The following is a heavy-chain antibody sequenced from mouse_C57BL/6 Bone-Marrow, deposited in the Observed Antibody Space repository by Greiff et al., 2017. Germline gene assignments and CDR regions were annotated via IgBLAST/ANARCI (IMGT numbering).Heavy chain of an antibody. D-gene: IGHD1-1*01. CDR3: ARDHYGSAMDY. CDR2: ISYDGSN. J-gene: IGHJ4*01. V-gene: IGHV3-6*01. Sequence: VQLKESGPGLVKPSQSLSLTCSVTGYSITSGYYWNWIRQFPGNKLEWMGYISYDGSNNYNPSLKNRISITRDTSKNQFFLKLNSVTTEDTATYYCARDHYGSAMDYWGQGTSVTVSS. CDR1: GYSITSGYY.